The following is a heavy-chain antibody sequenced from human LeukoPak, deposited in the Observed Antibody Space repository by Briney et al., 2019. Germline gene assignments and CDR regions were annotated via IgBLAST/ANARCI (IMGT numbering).Heavy chain of an antibody. V-gene: IGHV4-31*03. Sequence: PSETLSLTCTVSGGSISSGGYYWSWIRQHPGKGLEWIGYIYYSGSTYYNPSLKSRITISVDTSKNQFSLKLSSVTAADTAVYYCARVPKRFLADAFDIWGQGTMVTVSS. CDR2: IYYSGST. CDR3: ARVPKRFLADAFDI. J-gene: IGHJ3*02. CDR1: GGSISSGGYY. D-gene: IGHD3-3*01.